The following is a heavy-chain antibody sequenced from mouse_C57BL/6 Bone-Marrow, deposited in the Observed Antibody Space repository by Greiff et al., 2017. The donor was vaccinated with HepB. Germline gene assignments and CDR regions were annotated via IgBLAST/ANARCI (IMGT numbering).Heavy chain of an antibody. J-gene: IGHJ3*01. CDR3: VYYSWFAY. D-gene: IGHD1-1*01. CDR2: INPSSGYT. Sequence: QVQLQQSGAELARPGASVKMSCKASGYTFTSYTMHWVKQRPGQGLEWIGYINPSSGYTKYNQKFKDKATLTADKSSSTAYMQLSSLTSEDSAVYYGVYYSWFAYWGQGTLVTVSA. CDR1: GYTFTSYT. V-gene: IGHV1-4*01.